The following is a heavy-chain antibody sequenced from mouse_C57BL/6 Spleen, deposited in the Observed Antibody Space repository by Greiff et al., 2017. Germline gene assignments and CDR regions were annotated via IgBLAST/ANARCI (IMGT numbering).Heavy chain of an antibody. CDR1: GFTFSDAW. D-gene: IGHD2-4*01. Sequence: EVHLVESGGGLVQPGGSMKLSCAASGFTFSDAWMDWVRQSPEKGLEWVAEIRNKANNHATYYAESVKGRFTISRDDSKSSVYLQMNSLRAEDTGIYYCLYYDYDGYYFDYWGQGTTLTVSS. J-gene: IGHJ2*01. V-gene: IGHV6-6*01. CDR2: IRNKANNHAT. CDR3: LYYDYDGYYFDY.